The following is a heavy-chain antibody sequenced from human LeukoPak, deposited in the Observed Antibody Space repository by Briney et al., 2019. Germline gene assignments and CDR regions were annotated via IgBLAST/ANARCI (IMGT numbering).Heavy chain of an antibody. CDR2: INHSGST. CDR3: VRAPKIYYDSSGYYYMDV. Sequence: SETLSLTCAVYGGSFSGYYWSWIRQPPGKGLEWIGEINHSGSTNYNPSLKSRVTISVDTSKNQFSLKLSSVTAADTAVYYCVRAPKIYYDSSGYYYMDVWGKGTTVTISS. J-gene: IGHJ6*03. V-gene: IGHV4-34*01. CDR1: GGSFSGYY. D-gene: IGHD3-22*01.